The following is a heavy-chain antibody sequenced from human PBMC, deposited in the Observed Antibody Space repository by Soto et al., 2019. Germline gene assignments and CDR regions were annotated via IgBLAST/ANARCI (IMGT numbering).Heavy chain of an antibody. Sequence: GESLKISCKGSGYIFSIYWIGWVRQMPGKGLEWMGMIYPGDSDTRYSPSFQGQVTISVDKSISTAYLQWNSLKASDTAIYYCARPDIPIRSTDYDPPFDLWGQGTLVTVSS. D-gene: IGHD3-16*01. CDR1: GYIFSIYW. CDR3: ARPDIPIRSTDYDPPFDL. J-gene: IGHJ4*02. CDR2: IYPGDSDT. V-gene: IGHV5-51*01.